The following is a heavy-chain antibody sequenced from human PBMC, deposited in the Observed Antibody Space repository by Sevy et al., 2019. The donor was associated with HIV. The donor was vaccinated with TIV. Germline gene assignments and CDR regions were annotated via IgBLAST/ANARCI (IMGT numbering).Heavy chain of an antibody. V-gene: IGHV3-7*01. D-gene: IGHD2-15*01. J-gene: IGHJ3*02. CDR2: IKQDGSEK. CDR1: GFTFSSYC. CDR3: ATVYCSGCVCYSFYAFDI. Sequence: GGSLRLSCAASGFTFSSYCLSWVRQAPGKGLEWVANIKQDGSEKYYVDSVKGRFTISRDNPKNSLYLQMNSLRAEDTTVYYCATVYCSGCVCYSFYAFDIWGQGTLVTVSS.